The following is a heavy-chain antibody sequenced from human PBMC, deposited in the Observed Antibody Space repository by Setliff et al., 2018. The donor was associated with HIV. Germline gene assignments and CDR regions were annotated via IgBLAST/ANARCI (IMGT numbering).Heavy chain of an antibody. D-gene: IGHD3-22*01. Sequence: GESLKISCAASGFSFRTYNMNWVRQAPGKGLEWVSSISSDGRYIYYADSVKGRFTISRDDAKSSLYLQMYSLRAEDTAVYYCARDRASSGYYSRFDYWGQGEMVTVSS. J-gene: IGHJ4*01. CDR1: GFSFRTYN. CDR3: ARDRASSGYYSRFDY. CDR2: ISSDGRYI. V-gene: IGHV3-21*01.